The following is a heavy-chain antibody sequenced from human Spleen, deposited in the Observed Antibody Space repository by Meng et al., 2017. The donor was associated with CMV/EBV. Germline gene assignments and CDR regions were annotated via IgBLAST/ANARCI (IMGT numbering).Heavy chain of an antibody. CDR2: ISYDGSNK. CDR3: ARDPDEGLDP. CDR1: GFTFSSYA. J-gene: IGHJ5*02. V-gene: IGHV3-30*14. Sequence: GESLKISCAASGFTFSSYAMHWVRQAPGKGLEWVAVISYDGSNKYYADSVKGRFTISRDNSKNTLYLQMNSLRAEDTAVYYCARDPDEGLDPWGQGTLVTVSS.